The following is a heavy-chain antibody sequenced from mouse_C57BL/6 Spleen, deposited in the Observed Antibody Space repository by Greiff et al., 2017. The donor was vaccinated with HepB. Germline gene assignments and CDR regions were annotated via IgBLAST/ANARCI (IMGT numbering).Heavy chain of an antibody. Sequence: EVKLMESGGGLVKPGGSLKLSCAASGFTFSDYGMHWVRQAPEKGLEWVAYISSGSSTIYYADTVKGRFTISRDNAKNTLFLQMTSLRSEDTAMYYCAKASWDFYYFDYWGQGTTLTVSS. CDR3: AKASWDFYYFDY. CDR2: ISSGSSTI. V-gene: IGHV5-17*01. CDR1: GFTFSDYG. D-gene: IGHD4-1*01. J-gene: IGHJ2*01.